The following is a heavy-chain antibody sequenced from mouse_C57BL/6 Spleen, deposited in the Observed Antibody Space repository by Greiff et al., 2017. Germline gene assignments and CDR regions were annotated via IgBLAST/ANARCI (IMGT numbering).Heavy chain of an antibody. J-gene: IGHJ2*01. CDR2: ISSGGDYI. CDR3: TRDRFYYGPDY. D-gene: IGHD2-1*01. CDR1: GFTFSSYA. V-gene: IGHV5-9-1*02. Sequence: EVKLVESGEGLVKPGGSLKLSCAASGFTFSSYAMSWVRQTPEKRLEWVAYISSGGDYIYYAYTVKGRFTISRDNARSTLYLQMSRLKSEDTAMYYCTRDRFYYGPDYWGQGTTLTVSS.